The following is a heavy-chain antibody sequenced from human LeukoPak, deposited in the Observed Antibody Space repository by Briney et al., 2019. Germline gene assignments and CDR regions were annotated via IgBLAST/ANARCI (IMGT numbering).Heavy chain of an antibody. Sequence: GGSLRLSCAASGFTFSGYWMHWVRQAPGKGLEWVSAISGSGGSTYYADSVKGRFTISRDNSKNTLYLQMNSLRAEDTAVYYCAKGKRGYSYGLGYYFDYWGQGTLVTVSS. D-gene: IGHD5-18*01. J-gene: IGHJ4*02. CDR1: GFTFSGYW. CDR2: ISGSGGST. CDR3: AKGKRGYSYGLGYYFDY. V-gene: IGHV3-23*01.